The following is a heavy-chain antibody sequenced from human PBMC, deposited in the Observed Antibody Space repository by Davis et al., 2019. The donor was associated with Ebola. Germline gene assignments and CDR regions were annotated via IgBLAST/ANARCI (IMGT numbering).Heavy chain of an antibody. V-gene: IGHV6-1*01. CDR2: TYYTSKWNN. CDR3: ARGWLRAGMDV. D-gene: IGHD5-18*01. CDR1: GDRVSTKGTA. J-gene: IGHJ6*04. Sequence: HSQTLSLTCAISGDRVSTKGTAWNWIRQSPSRGLEWLGRTYYTSKWNNDYAVSVKSRVIIDPDTSKNQFSLHLNSVTPDDTAVYYCARGWLRAGMDVWGEGTTVTVPS.